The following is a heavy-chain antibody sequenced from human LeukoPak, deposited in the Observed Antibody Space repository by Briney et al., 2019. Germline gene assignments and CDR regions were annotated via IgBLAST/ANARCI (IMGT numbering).Heavy chain of an antibody. J-gene: IGHJ3*02. Sequence: GGSLRLSCAASGFVFSTYAVTWVRQAPGKGLEWVSIIYSSGNTYYTDSVKGRFTISRDNSKNTLYLQMNSLRAEDTAVYYCAKGPYYYDSSAYHYGAFDIWGQGTMVTVSS. D-gene: IGHD3-22*01. CDR1: GFVFSTYA. CDR3: AKGPYYYDSSAYHYGAFDI. V-gene: IGHV3-23*05. CDR2: IIYSSGNT.